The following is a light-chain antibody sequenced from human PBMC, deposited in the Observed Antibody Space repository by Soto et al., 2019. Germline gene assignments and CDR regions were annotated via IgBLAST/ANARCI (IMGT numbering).Light chain of an antibody. V-gene: IGKV3-20*01. CDR2: AAS. CDR3: HQYGMSPWS. Sequence: EIVLTQSPGTLSLSPGERATLSCRASQSVSNSFLAWYQHKPGQAPRLLIYAASSRATGIPDRFSGSGSGTDFTLTISRLEAEDFAVYYCHQYGMSPWSFGQGTK. CDR1: QSVSNSF. J-gene: IGKJ1*01.